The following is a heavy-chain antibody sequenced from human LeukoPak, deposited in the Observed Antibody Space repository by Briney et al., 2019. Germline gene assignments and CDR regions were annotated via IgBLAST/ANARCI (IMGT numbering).Heavy chain of an antibody. CDR3: AKDQQWLGMDV. V-gene: IGHV3-23*01. CDR1: GFTLSSYA. CDR2: ISGSGGST. J-gene: IGHJ6*02. Sequence: GGSLRLSCAASGFTLSSYAMRWVRQATGKGLEWVSAISGSGGSTYYADSVKGRFTISRDNSKNTLYLQMNSLRAEDTAVYYCAKDQQWLGMDVWGQGTTVTVSS. D-gene: IGHD6-19*01.